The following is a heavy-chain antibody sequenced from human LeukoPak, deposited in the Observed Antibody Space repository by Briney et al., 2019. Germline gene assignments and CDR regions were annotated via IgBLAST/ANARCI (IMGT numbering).Heavy chain of an antibody. CDR1: GFTFSSYS. CDR2: ISSASNTM. V-gene: IGHV3-48*01. CDR3: ARDGWFGDYNWFDP. Sequence: PGGSLRLSCAASGFTFSSYSMNWVRQAPGKGLEWISYISSASNTMYYADSVKGRFTISRDNAKNSVYLQMNSLRAEDTAMYYCARDGWFGDYNWFDPWGQGTLVTVSS. D-gene: IGHD3-10*01. J-gene: IGHJ5*02.